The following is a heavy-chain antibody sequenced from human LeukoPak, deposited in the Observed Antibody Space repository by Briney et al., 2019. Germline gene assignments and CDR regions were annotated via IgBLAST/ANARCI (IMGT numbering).Heavy chain of an antibody. V-gene: IGHV1-24*01. D-gene: IGHD1-1*01. CDR3: ATDRILDYYYGMDV. Sequence: ASVKVSCKVSGYTLTELSMHWVRQAPGKGLEWMGGFDPEDGETIYAQKFQGRVTMTEDTSTDTAYMELSSLRSEDTAVYYCATDRILDYYYGMDVRGQGTTVTVSS. CDR1: GYTLTELS. J-gene: IGHJ6*02. CDR2: FDPEDGET.